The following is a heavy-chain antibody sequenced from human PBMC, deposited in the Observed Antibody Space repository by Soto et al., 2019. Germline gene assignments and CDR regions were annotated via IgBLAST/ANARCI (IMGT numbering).Heavy chain of an antibody. J-gene: IGHJ4*02. D-gene: IGHD6-19*01. CDR2: IIPIFGTA. V-gene: IGHV1-69*06. CDR1: GGTFSSYA. Sequence: SVKVSCKASGGTFSSYAISWVRQAPGQGLEWMGGIIPIFGTANYAQKFQGRVTITADKSTSTAYMELSSLRSEDTAVYYCARLGIAVAGTLDYWGQGTLVTVSS. CDR3: ARLGIAVAGTLDY.